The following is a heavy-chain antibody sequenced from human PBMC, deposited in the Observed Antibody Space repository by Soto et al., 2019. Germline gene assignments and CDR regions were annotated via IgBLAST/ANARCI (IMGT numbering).Heavy chain of an antibody. D-gene: IGHD5-18*01. Sequence: SETLSLTCTVSGGSISSGGYYWSWIRQHPGKGLEWIGYIYYSGSTYYNPSLKSRVTISVDTSKNQFSLKLSSVTAADTAVYYCASRYLRGYRFPYYGMDVWGQGTTVTVSS. J-gene: IGHJ6*02. V-gene: IGHV4-31*03. CDR1: GGSISSGGYY. CDR3: ASRYLRGYRFPYYGMDV. CDR2: IYYSGST.